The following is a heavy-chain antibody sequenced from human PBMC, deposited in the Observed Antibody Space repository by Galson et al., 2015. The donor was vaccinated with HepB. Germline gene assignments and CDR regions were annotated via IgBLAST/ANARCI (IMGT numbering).Heavy chain of an antibody. CDR1: GFTFSSYT. J-gene: IGHJ4*02. CDR3: ARVADADYGDHSHFDF. V-gene: IGHV3-48*01. D-gene: IGHD4-17*01. Sequence: SLRLSCAASGFTFSSYTMNWVRQAPGKGLEWLSYISTDSRTIYYADSVKGRLTISRDNAKNSLYLQMHSLRAEDTAVYYCARVADADYGDHSHFDFWGQGVLVTVSS. CDR2: ISTDSRTI.